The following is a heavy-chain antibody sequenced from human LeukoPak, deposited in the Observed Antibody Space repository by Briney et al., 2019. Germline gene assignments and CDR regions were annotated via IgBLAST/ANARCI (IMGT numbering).Heavy chain of an antibody. CDR3: ARAYYGDYFLDY. V-gene: IGHV3-33*01. J-gene: IGHJ4*02. D-gene: IGHD4-17*01. Sequence: GRSLGLSCAASGFTFSSYGMHWVRQAPGKGLEWVAVIWYDGSNKYYADSVKGRFTISRDNSKNTLYLQMNSLRAEDTAVYYCARAYYGDYFLDYWGQGTLVTVSS. CDR1: GFTFSSYG. CDR2: IWYDGSNK.